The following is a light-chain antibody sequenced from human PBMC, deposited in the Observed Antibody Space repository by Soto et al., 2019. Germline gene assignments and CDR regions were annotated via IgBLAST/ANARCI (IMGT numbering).Light chain of an antibody. CDR3: SSYTSSSTLV. CDR2: EVS. CDR1: SSDVGGYNY. Sequence: QSALTQPASVSGSPGQSITISCTGTSSDVGGYNYVSWYQHHPGKAPKLMIYEVSHRPSGVSNRFSGSKSGNTASLTISGLQAEDEADYYCSSYTSSSTLVFGGGTKVTVL. J-gene: IGLJ3*02. V-gene: IGLV2-14*01.